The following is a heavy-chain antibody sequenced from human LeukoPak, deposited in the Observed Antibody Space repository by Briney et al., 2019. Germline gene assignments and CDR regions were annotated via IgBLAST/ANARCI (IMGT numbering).Heavy chain of an antibody. CDR1: GFTFDDYV. D-gene: IGHD3-10*02. CDR2: INWNGGST. V-gene: IGHV3-20*04. Sequence: GGSLRLSCAASGFTFDDYVVTWVRQAPGKGLEWVSGINWNGGSTGYADSVRGRFTISRDNAKNSLYLQMNSLRAEDTAVYYCAELSITMIGGVWGKGTTVTISS. J-gene: IGHJ6*04. CDR3: AELSITMIGGV.